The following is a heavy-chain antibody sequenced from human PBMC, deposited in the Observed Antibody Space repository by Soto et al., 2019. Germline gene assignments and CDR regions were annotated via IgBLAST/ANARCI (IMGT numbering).Heavy chain of an antibody. J-gene: IGHJ5*02. CDR2: IYYSGST. CDR1: GGSISSGDYY. CDR3: ARVGYDFWSGSIITWFDP. D-gene: IGHD3-3*01. Sequence: SETLSLTCTVSGGSISSGDYYWSWIRQPPGKGLEWIGYIYYSGSTYYNPSLKSRVTISVDTSKNQFSLKLSSVTAADTAVYYCARVGYDFWSGSIITWFDPWGQGTLVTVSS. V-gene: IGHV4-30-4*01.